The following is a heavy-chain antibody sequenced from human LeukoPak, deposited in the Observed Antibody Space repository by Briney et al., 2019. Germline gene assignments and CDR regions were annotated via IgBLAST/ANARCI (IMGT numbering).Heavy chain of an antibody. CDR3: ARIRYNWNYGSFDY. CDR1: GGSISSSSYY. CDR2: IYYSGST. V-gene: IGHV4-39*07. Sequence: SETPSLPSTVSGGSISSSSYYWGWIRQPPGKGLEGIGSIYYSGSTYYNPSLKSRVTISVDTSKNQFSLKLSSVTAADTAVYYCARIRYNWNYGSFDYWGQGTLVTVSS. D-gene: IGHD1-7*01. J-gene: IGHJ4*02.